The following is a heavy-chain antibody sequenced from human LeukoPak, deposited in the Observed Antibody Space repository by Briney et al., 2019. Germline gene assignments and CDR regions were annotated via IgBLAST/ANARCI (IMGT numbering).Heavy chain of an antibody. CDR1: GFTFSDYY. Sequence: PGGSLRLSCAASGFTFSDYYMSWLRQAPGKGLEWVSYINGDSSTIYYADSVKGRFTISRDDSKNTLYLQMNSLRAEDTAVYYCARETVDYKGDWFDPWGQGTLVTVSS. CDR2: INGDSSTI. CDR3: ARETVDYKGDWFDP. D-gene: IGHD4-11*01. J-gene: IGHJ5*02. V-gene: IGHV3-11*01.